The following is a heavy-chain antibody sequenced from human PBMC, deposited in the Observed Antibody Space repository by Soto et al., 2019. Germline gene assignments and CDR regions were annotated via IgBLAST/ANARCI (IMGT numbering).Heavy chain of an antibody. CDR2: IYYSGST. J-gene: IGHJ3*02. D-gene: IGHD1-1*01. Sequence: QVQLQESSPGLVKPSQTLSLTCTVSGYSISNGGYYWSWIRQRPGEGLEWLGYIYYSGSTYYNPSLKSRPSISVDTSKNQFSLKVNSVTAADTAVYYCARTTDASDIRGQGTMVIVSS. V-gene: IGHV4-31*03. CDR1: GYSISNGGYY. CDR3: ARTTDASDI.